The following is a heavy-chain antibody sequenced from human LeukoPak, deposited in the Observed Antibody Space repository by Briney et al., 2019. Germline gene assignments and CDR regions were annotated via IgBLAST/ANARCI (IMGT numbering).Heavy chain of an antibody. D-gene: IGHD2-15*01. J-gene: IGHJ4*02. Sequence: GGSLRLSCAASEFTFSNYAMNWARQAPGKGLEWVSVISGSGGSTFYADSVKGRFTISRDTSKNTLYLQMNSLRAEDTAVYYCAKSMSGGSWTPIDYWGQGTLVTVSS. CDR1: EFTFSNYA. CDR2: ISGSGGST. V-gene: IGHV3-23*01. CDR3: AKSMSGGSWTPIDY.